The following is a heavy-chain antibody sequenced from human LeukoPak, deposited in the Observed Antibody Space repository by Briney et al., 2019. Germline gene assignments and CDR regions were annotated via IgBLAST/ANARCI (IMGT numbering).Heavy chain of an antibody. CDR3: ARTDYVRGLDY. CDR1: GGSISSYY. D-gene: IGHD3-10*02. V-gene: IGHV4-59*08. J-gene: IGHJ4*02. CDR2: IYYSGST. Sequence: SETLSLACTVSGGSISSYYWSWIRQPPGKGLEWIGYIYYSGSTNYNPSLKSRVTISVDTSKNQFSLKLSSVTAADTAVYYCARTDYVRGLDYWGQGTLVTVSS.